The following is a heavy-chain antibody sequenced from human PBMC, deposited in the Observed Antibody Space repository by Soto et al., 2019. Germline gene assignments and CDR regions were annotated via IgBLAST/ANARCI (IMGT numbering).Heavy chain of an antibody. CDR2: ISYDGSNK. Sequence: QVQLVESGGGVVQPGRSLRLSCAASGFTFSSYAMHWVRQAPGKGLEWVAVISYDGSNKYYADSVKGRFTISRDNSKNTLYLPMNSLRAEDTAVYYCARTMVFGGGYYYYGMDVWGQGTTVTVSS. V-gene: IGHV3-30-3*01. J-gene: IGHJ6*02. D-gene: IGHD3-16*01. CDR1: GFTFSSYA. CDR3: ARTMVFGGGYYYYGMDV.